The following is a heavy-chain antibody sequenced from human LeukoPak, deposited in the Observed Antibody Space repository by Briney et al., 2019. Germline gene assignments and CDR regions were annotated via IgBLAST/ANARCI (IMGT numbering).Heavy chain of an antibody. CDR3: ARGLVELATISPLGY. J-gene: IGHJ4*02. Sequence: ASVKVSCKASGYTFTSYYIHWVRQAPGQGLEWMGIINPGSGITSYAQKFQGRVTMTRDTSTSTVYMELSSLRSEDTAVYYCARGLVELATISPLGYWGRGTLVTVSS. CDR2: INPGSGIT. D-gene: IGHD5-24*01. CDR1: GYTFTSYY. V-gene: IGHV1-46*01.